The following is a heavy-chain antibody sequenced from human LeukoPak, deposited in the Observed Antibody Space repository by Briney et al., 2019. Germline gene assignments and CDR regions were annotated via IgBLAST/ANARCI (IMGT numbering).Heavy chain of an antibody. V-gene: IGHV3-7*01. J-gene: IGHJ4*02. CDR1: GFTFSSYW. CDR3: ARGCHYDFWSGPESYFDY. CDR2: IKQDGSEK. Sequence: QPGGSLRLSCAASGFTFSSYWMSWVRRAPGKGLEWVANIKQDGSEKYYVDSVKGRFTISRDNAKNSLYLQMNSLRAEDTAVYYCARGCHYDFWSGPESYFDYWGQGTLVTVSS. D-gene: IGHD3-3*01.